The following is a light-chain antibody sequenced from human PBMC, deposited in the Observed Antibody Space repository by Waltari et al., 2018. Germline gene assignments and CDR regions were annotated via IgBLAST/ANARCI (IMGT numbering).Light chain of an antibody. CDR1: ESVGSNQ. J-gene: IGKJ1*01. V-gene: IGKV3-20*01. CDR3: QQYAGSPRT. CDR2: GAS. Sequence: DIVLTQSPGTLSLSPGERVTLFCKARESVGSNQLAWYQQKPGQAPRLLVYGASTRATGIPDRFSGGGSGTDFTLIIRRLEPEDSALYYCQQYAGSPRTFGQGTKVEIK.